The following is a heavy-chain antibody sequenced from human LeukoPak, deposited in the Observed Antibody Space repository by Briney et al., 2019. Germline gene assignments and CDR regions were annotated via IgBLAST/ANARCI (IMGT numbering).Heavy chain of an antibody. CDR3: ARLYSYGSPDY. CDR2: IYYSGST. J-gene: IGHJ4*02. V-gene: IGHV4-39*07. CDR1: GGSISSSSYY. Sequence: SETLSLTCTVSGGSISSSSYYWGWIRQPPGKGLEWIGSIYYSGSTYYNPSLKSRVTISVDTSKNQFSLRLSSVTAADTAVYYCARLYSYGSPDYWGQGTLVTVSS. D-gene: IGHD5-18*01.